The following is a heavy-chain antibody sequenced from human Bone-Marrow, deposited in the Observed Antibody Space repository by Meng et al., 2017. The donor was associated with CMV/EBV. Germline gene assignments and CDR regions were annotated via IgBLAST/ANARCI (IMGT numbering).Heavy chain of an antibody. CDR3: ARVNSGTYYTQYYYGMDV. D-gene: IGHD1-26*01. CDR2: MNPNSGNT. J-gene: IGHJ6*02. CDR1: GYTFTSYD. V-gene: IGHV1-8*03. Sequence: ASVKVSCKASGYTFTSYDINWVRQATGQGLEWMGWMNPNSGNTGYAQKFQGRVTITRNTSISTAYMELSSLRSEDTAVYYCARVNSGTYYTQYYYGMDVWGQGTTVTVSS.